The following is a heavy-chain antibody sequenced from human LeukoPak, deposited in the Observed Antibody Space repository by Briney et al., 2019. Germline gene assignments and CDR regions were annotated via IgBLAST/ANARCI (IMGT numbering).Heavy chain of an antibody. V-gene: IGHV3-33*01. Sequence: PGRSLRLSCAASGFTFSSYGMRWVRQAPGKGLEWVAAICCGGSNKYYADSVKGRFTISRDNATNTLYLQINSQRAEDTAVYSCARGYSSGWYTYYFDDWGQGTLVTPSA. J-gene: IGHJ4*02. CDR2: ICCGGSNK. CDR1: GFTFSSYG. D-gene: IGHD6-19*01. CDR3: ARGYSSGWYTYYFDD.